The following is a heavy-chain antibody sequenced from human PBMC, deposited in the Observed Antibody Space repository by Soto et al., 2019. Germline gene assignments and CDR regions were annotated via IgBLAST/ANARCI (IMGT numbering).Heavy chain of an antibody. D-gene: IGHD6-19*01. CDR3: ARRTWGYSSGKMGY. CDR1: GGSFSGYY. J-gene: IGHJ4*02. V-gene: IGHV4-34*01. Sequence: SETLSLTCAVYGGSFSGYYWSWIRQPPGKGLEWIGEINHSGSTNYNPSLKSRVTISVDTSKNQFSLKLSSVTAADTAVYYCARRTWGYSSGKMGYWGQGTLVTVSS. CDR2: INHSGST.